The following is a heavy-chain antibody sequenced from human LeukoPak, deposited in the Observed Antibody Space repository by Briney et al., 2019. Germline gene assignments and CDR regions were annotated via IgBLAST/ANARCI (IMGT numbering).Heavy chain of an antibody. D-gene: IGHD4-23*01. J-gene: IGHJ3*02. CDR3: ARVGLRWGPGHGFDI. V-gene: IGHV3-15*01. CDR2: IIRKTDGGTT. Sequence: GGSLRLSCAASGFTFSNAWMSWVRQAPGKGLEWVGRIIRKTDGGTTDYAAPVRGRFTISRDDSKKMLFLQMNSLQTEDTAVYYCARVGLRWGPGHGFDIWGQGTMVTVSS. CDR1: GFTFSNAW.